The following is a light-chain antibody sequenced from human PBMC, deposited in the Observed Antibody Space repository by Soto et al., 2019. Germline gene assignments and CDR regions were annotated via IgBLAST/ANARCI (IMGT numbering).Light chain of an antibody. V-gene: IGLV2-14*03. CDR2: DVA. J-gene: IGLJ1*01. Sequence: QSVLTQPASVSASPGQSITISCTGTSSDVGGSNFVSWYQQHPGKPPKLIIYDVATRPSGVSNRFSGSKSGSTASLIISRLQTEDEADYYCDSFTSSTTYVFGSGTKLTVL. CDR1: SSDVGGSNF. CDR3: DSFTSSTTYV.